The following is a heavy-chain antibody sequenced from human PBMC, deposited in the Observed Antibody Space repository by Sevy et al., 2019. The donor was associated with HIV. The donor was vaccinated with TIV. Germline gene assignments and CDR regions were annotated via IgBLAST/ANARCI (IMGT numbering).Heavy chain of an antibody. V-gene: IGHV3-48*02. CDR1: GFTFSSYS. J-gene: IGHJ4*02. CDR2: ISSSSSTI. CDR3: ARGGYYDSSGYYDFDY. D-gene: IGHD3-22*01. Sequence: GGSLRLSCAASGFTFSSYSMNWVRQAPGKGLEWVSYISSSSSTIYYGDSVKGRFTISRDNAKNSLYLQMNSLRDEDTAVYYCARGGYYDSSGYYDFDYWGQGTLVTVSS.